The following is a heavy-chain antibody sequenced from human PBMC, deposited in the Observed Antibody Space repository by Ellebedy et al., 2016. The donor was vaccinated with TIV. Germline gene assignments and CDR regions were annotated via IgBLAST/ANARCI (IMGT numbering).Heavy chain of an antibody. CDR3: ATDLSSGSRAPAFDC. Sequence: ASVKVSCKVSGYSLTDLSIHWVRQAPGKGPEWMGRFDPEDGERVYAQKFQDRVTVTEDTSTDTVHMELSSLRSDDTAVYYWATDLSSGSRAPAFDCWGQGTLVTVSS. CDR2: FDPEDGER. V-gene: IGHV1-24*01. J-gene: IGHJ4*02. CDR1: GYSLTDLS. D-gene: IGHD6-13*01.